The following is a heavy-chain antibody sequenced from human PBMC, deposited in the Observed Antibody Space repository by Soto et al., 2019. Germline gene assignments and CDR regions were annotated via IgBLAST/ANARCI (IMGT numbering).Heavy chain of an antibody. Sequence: PSETLSLTCIVSGGSISSSSYSWAWIRQPPGKGLEWIGTIYYGGNTYYNPSLKSRVTISVDTSKNQFSLKLTSVTAADTAVYYCARDKITGLFDYWGQGTLVTVSS. CDR2: IYYGGNT. CDR1: GGSISSSSYS. J-gene: IGHJ4*02. CDR3: ARDKITGLFDY. V-gene: IGHV4-39*02. D-gene: IGHD2-8*02.